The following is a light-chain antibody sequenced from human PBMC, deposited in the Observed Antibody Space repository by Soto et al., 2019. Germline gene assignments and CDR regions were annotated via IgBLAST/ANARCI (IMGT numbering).Light chain of an antibody. J-gene: IGLJ1*01. V-gene: IGLV1-40*01. CDR1: SSNIGAGYD. CDR2: DTT. Sequence: QSVLTQPPSVSGALGQRVTISCTGSSSNIGAGYDVHWYQQFPGTAPKLLIFDTTNRPSGVPDRFSGSKSGTSASLAITGLQAEDEADYYCQSFDTSLSGTYVFGPGTKLTVL. CDR3: QSFDTSLSGTYV.